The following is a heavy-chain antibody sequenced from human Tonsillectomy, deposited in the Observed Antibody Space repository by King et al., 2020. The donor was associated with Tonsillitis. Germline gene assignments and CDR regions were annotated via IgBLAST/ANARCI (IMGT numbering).Heavy chain of an antibody. V-gene: IGHV1-18*01. J-gene: IGHJ6*01. Sequence: QLVQSGAEVKKPGASVKVSCKASDYSFTNYGINWVRQAPGPGLEWMGWISGYNGNTNYALKLQGRLTMTTDTSTSTAYMELRSLRSDDTAVYYCARVGLRRGFSYFGMDVWGQGTTVTVSS. CDR3: ARVGLRRGFSYFGMDV. D-gene: IGHD2-21*01. CDR2: ISGYNGNT. CDR1: DYSFTNYG.